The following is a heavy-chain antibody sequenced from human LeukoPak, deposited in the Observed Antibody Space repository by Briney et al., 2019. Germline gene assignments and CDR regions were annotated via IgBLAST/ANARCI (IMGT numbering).Heavy chain of an antibody. Sequence: PGGSLRLSCAASGFTFSSSGMSWVRQAPGMGLEWVSAISGSGSSTYYADSVKGRFTISRDNSKNTLSLQMNSLRAEDTAVYYCAKDIAQGYTYGSIEQDFWGQGTLVTVSS. D-gene: IGHD5-18*01. CDR1: GFTFSSSG. J-gene: IGHJ4*02. CDR2: ISGSGSST. V-gene: IGHV3-23*01. CDR3: AKDIAQGYTYGSIEQDF.